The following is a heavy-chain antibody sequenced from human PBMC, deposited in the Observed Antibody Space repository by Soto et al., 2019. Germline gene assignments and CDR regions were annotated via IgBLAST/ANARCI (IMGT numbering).Heavy chain of an antibody. V-gene: IGHV3-30-3*01. CDR2: ISSDGTNK. J-gene: IGHJ4*01. D-gene: IGHD3-22*01. Sequence: QPGGSLRLSCAASGFSFNTYTLHWVRQAPGKGLEWVAVISSDGTNKNYADSVRGRFTISRDNSKNTLYLQVNSLRAEDTAVYYCARDNSHYYDRTAYYRIFSYLDYWGRGTLVTVSS. CDR1: GFSFNTYT. CDR3: ARDNSHYYDRTAYYRIFSYLDY.